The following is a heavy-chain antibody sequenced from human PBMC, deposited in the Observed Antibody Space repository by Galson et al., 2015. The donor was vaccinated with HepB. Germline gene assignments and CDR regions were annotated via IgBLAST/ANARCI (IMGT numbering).Heavy chain of an antibody. CDR1: GFTFSSYA. V-gene: IGHV3-23*01. D-gene: IGHD3-10*01. J-gene: IGHJ4*02. CDR2: ISGSGGST. Sequence: SLRLSCAASGFTFSSYAMSWVRQAPGKGLEWVSAISGSGGSTYYADSVKGRFTISRDNSKNSLYLQMNSLRAEDTAVYYCARGGLWFGEFTNYWGQGTLVTVSS. CDR3: ARGGLWFGEFTNY.